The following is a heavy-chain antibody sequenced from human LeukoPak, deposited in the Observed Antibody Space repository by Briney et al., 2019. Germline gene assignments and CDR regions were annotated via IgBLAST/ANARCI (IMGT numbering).Heavy chain of an antibody. CDR2: ISGSGGRT. CDR3: ARDLGQYYDTSDNWFDP. CDR1: GFTFSSYG. D-gene: IGHD3-22*01. V-gene: IGHV3-23*01. J-gene: IGHJ5*02. Sequence: PGGSLRLSCGASGFTFSSYGMSWVRQAPGKGLEWVSAISGSGGRTYHADSVKGRFTISRDNAKNTLNLQMNSLRAEDTAVYYCARDLGQYYDTSDNWFDPWGQGTLVTVSS.